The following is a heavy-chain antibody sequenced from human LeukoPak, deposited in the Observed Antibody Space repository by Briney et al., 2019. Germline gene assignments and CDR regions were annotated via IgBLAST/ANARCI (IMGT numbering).Heavy chain of an antibody. CDR1: GASISSSSYN. CDR3: ARVETTAAGNWFDP. J-gene: IGHJ5*02. D-gene: IGHD6-13*01. V-gene: IGHV4-39*01. CDR2: FYYSGST. Sequence: PSETLSLTCTVSGASISSSSYNWAWIRQPPGKGLEWIGRFYYSGSTYYNASLKGRVTISVDTSRNQFSLKLTSVTAADTALYYCARVETTAAGNWFDPWGQGTLVTVSS.